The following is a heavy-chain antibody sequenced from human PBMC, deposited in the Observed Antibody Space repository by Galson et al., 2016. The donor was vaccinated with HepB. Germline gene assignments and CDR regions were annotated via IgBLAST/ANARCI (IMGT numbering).Heavy chain of an antibody. J-gene: IGHJ4*02. D-gene: IGHD1-26*01. Sequence: SLRLSCAASGFTFRNYWMHWVRQAPGEGLEWVSHVNGNGIVTFNADSVKGRFTIFRDNAQNTGYLQMNSLRAEDTAVYYCVGSGSQAHWGQGTLVTVSS. CDR3: VGSGSQAH. CDR1: GFTFRNYW. CDR2: VNGNGIVT. V-gene: IGHV3-74*01.